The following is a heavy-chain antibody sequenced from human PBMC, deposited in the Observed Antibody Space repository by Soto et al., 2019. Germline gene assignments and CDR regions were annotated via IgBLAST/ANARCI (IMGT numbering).Heavy chain of an antibody. CDR2: ISFNGINT. D-gene: IGHD3-9*01. Sequence: QVQLVESGGGVVQPGRSRRLSCAGSGFTFSDYAMHWVRQAPGRGPEWLALISFNGINTYYADSVKGRFTISRDNSKNTLFLQMNTLRAEDTAVYYCARDVSGFEYFDFWGQGTLVTVSS. J-gene: IGHJ4*02. CDR1: GFTFSDYA. V-gene: IGHV3-30-3*01. CDR3: ARDVSGFEYFDF.